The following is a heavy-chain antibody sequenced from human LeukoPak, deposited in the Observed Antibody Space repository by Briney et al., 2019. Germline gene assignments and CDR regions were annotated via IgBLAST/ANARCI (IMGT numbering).Heavy chain of an antibody. J-gene: IGHJ4*02. CDR1: GGSFSGYY. D-gene: IGHD6-19*01. CDR2: INHSGST. CDR3: AKVAAMAGIGWGDLDH. Sequence: SETLSLTCAVYGGSFSGYYWSWIRQPPGKGLEWIGGINHSGSTNYNPSLKSRVTISVATSKNQFSLKLSSVTAADTAVYYCAKVAAMAGIGWGDLDHWGQGTLVTVSS. V-gene: IGHV4-34*01.